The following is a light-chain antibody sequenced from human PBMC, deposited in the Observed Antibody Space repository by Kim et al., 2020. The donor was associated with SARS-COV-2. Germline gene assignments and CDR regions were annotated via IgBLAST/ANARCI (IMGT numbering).Light chain of an antibody. Sequence: DIQMTQSTSSLSASVGDRVTITCRASQSISSYLNWYQQKPGKAPKLLIYAASSLQSGVPSRFSGSGSGTDFTLTISSLQPEDFATYYCQQSYSTPQTFGQGTKLEI. J-gene: IGKJ2*01. V-gene: IGKV1-39*01. CDR3: QQSYSTPQT. CDR1: QSISSY. CDR2: AAS.